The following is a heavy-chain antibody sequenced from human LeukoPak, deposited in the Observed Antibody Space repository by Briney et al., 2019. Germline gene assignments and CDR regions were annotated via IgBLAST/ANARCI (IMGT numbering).Heavy chain of an antibody. CDR2: INWHGGST. Sequence: WVRQPPGKGLEWVSSINWHGGSTGYADSVKGRFTISRDNAKNSLYLQMNSLRAEDTALYHCARRGDDAFDIWGQGTMVTVSS. D-gene: IGHD3-10*01. V-gene: IGHV3-20*01. CDR3: ARRGDDAFDI. J-gene: IGHJ3*02.